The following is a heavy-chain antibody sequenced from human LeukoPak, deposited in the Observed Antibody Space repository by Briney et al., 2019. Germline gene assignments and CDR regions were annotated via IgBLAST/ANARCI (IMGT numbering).Heavy chain of an antibody. CDR1: GFTFNNYG. CDR3: ARGYRTMAV. V-gene: IGHV3-33*01. Sequence: GGSLRLPCAASGFTFNNYGMHWVRQAPGKGLEWVAIMWYDGGNKHYADSVKGRFTISRDNSKNTLYLQMNSLRAEDTAVYYCARGYRTMAVWGQGTLVTVSS. D-gene: IGHD2-2*01. CDR2: MWYDGGNK. J-gene: IGHJ4*02.